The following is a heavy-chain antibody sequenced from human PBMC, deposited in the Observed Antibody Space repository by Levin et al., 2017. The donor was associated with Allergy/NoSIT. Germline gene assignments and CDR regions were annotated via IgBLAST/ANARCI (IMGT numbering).Heavy chain of an antibody. J-gene: IGHJ6*02. V-gene: IGHV3-30*04. CDR3: ARDETHMQWLVYYYYGMDV. D-gene: IGHD6-19*01. CDR2: ISYDGSNK. Sequence: GGSLRLSCAASGFTFSSYAMHWVRQAPGKGLEWVAVISYDGSNKYYADSVKGRFTISRDNSKNTLYLQMNSLRAEDTAVYYCARDETHMQWLVYYYYGMDVWGQGTTVTVSS. CDR1: GFTFSSYA.